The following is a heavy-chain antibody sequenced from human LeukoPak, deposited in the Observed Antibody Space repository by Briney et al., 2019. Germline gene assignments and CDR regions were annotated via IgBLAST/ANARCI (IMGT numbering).Heavy chain of an antibody. D-gene: IGHD6-6*01. CDR1: GYSISSTYY. J-gene: IGHJ4*02. CDR2: VFHSGNT. V-gene: IGHV4-38-2*02. CDR3: ARDRSVGVLPAPPFDF. Sequence: PSETLSLTCTVSGYSISSTYYWGWIRQPPGKGLEWVGRVFHSGNTYYNPSLKSRLTISADTSKNQFSLTWTSVTAADTAVYYCARDRSVGVLPAPPFDFWGQGTLVTVSS.